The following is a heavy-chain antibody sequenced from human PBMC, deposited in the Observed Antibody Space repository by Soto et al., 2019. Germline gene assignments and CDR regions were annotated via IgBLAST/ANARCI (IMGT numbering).Heavy chain of an antibody. Sequence: ASVKVSCKASGGTFNNYVINWVRQAPGQGLEWMGGIIPIFGTANYAQKFQGRVTITADKSTSTAYMELNSLRSEDTAVYYCAGRCDSTSCLAHFDYWGQGTLVTVSS. CDR1: GGTFNNYV. J-gene: IGHJ4*02. D-gene: IGHD2-2*01. CDR2: IIPIFGTA. CDR3: AGRCDSTSCLAHFDY. V-gene: IGHV1-69*06.